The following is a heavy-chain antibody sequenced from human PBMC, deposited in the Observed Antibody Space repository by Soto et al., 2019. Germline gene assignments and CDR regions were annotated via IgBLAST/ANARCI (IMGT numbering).Heavy chain of an antibody. J-gene: IGHJ4*02. CDR3: ARMGENYDSSGLALDY. V-gene: IGHV5-51*01. CDR2: IYPGDSDT. D-gene: IGHD3-22*01. Sequence: PGESLKISCKGSGYSFTSYWIGWVRQMPGKGLEWMGIIYPGDSDTRYSPSFQGQVTISADKSISTAYLQWSSLKASDTAMYYCARMGENYDSSGLALDYWGQGTLVTVSS. CDR1: GYSFTSYW.